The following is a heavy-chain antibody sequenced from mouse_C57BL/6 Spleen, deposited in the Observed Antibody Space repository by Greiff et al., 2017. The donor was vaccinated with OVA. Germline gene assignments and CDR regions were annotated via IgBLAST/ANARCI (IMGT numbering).Heavy chain of an antibody. CDR3: GRRRTGTGAMDY. J-gene: IGHJ4*01. CDR2: IYPGDGDT. Sequence: QVQLQQSGAELVKPGASVKISCKASGYAFSSYWMNWVKQRPGKGLEWIGQIYPGDGDTNYNGKFKGKATLTADKSSRTAYMQLSSLPSEDSAVDFCGRRRTGTGAMDYWGQGTSVTVSS. CDR1: GYAFSSYW. V-gene: IGHV1-80*01. D-gene: IGHD2-14*01.